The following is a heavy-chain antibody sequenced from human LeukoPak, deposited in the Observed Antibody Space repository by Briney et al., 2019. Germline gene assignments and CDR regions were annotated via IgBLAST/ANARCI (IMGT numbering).Heavy chain of an antibody. J-gene: IGHJ4*02. CDR3: AKDRGVSAGLDY. V-gene: IGHV3-30*02. CDR1: AFTFNNYG. Sequence: PGGSLRLSCAASAFTFNNYGMHWVRQAPGKGLEWVACIRYDGSNTYYADSVKGRFTISRDNSKNTLYLQMNSLRVEDTAVFYCAKDRGVSAGLDYWGQGTLVTVSS. CDR2: IRYDGSNT. D-gene: IGHD3-10*01.